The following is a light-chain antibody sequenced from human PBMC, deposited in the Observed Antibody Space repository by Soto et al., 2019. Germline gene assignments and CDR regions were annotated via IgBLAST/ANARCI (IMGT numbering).Light chain of an antibody. J-gene: IGKJ1*01. CDR1: QTVSSNY. CDR2: GAS. CDR3: QQYDGSST. Sequence: EIILTQSPDTLSLSPGERATLSCRASQTVSSNYLAWYQQKPGQAPRLLIYGASSRATGIPDRFSGSGSGTDFTLTISRLEPEDFAVYYCQQYDGSSTFGQGTKVDIK. V-gene: IGKV3-20*01.